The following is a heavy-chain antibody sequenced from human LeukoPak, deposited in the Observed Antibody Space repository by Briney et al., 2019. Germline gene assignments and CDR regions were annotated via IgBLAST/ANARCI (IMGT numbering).Heavy chain of an antibody. CDR2: INWKGGTT. CDR3: ARNSGANVYTYSLQY. V-gene: IGHV3-20*04. CDR1: GLTFDDYG. Sequence: GGSLRLSCVASGLTFDDYGMSWVRHAPRKGLEWVSGINWKGGTTTYADSVKGRFTISRDNAKNSLYLQMNSLRVEDTAFYYCARNSGANVYTYSLQYWGRGTLVTVSS. J-gene: IGHJ4*02. D-gene: IGHD1-26*01.